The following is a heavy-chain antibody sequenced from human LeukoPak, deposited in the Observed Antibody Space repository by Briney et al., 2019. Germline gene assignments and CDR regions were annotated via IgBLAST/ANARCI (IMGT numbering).Heavy chain of an antibody. CDR1: RGTFTTDT. V-gene: IGHV1-69*05. J-gene: IGHJ4*02. D-gene: IGHD1-7*01. CDR3: ARTSKTGTSLYFDY. CDR2: IIPVYVTG. Sequence: SVKVSCKASRGTFTTDTITWVRQAPGQGLEWMGGIIPVYVTGNSAQRFQGRLTITTDESRTTAFMELSSLRSEDTAVYYCARTSKTGTSLYFDYWGQGTLVTVSS.